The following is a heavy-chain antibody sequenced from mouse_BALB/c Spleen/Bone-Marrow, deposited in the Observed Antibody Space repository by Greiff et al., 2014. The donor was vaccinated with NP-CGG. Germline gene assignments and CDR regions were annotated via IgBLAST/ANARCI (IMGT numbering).Heavy chain of an antibody. D-gene: IGHD4-1*01. V-gene: IGHV1-80*01. CDR3: ARVRNWADY. Sequence: VQLQESGAELVRPGSSVKISCKASGYAFSSYWMNWVKQRPGQGLEWIGQIYPEDGDTNYNGKFKGKATLTADKSSSTAYMQLSSLTSEDSAFYFCARVRNWADYWGQGTTLTVSS. J-gene: IGHJ2*01. CDR2: IYPEDGDT. CDR1: GYAFSSYW.